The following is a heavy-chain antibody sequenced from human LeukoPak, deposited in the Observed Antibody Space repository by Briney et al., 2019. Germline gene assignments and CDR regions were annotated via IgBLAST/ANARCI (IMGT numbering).Heavy chain of an antibody. V-gene: IGHV4-61*01. CDR3: ASSTVTVDY. CDR1: GGSVSSGSYY. Sequence: SETLSLTCTVSGGSVSSGSYYWRWIRQPPGKGLEWIGYIYYSGSTNYNPSLKSRVTISVDTSKNQFSLKLSSVTAADTAVYYCASSTVTVDYWGQGTLVTVSS. J-gene: IGHJ4*02. CDR2: IYYSGST. D-gene: IGHD4-17*01.